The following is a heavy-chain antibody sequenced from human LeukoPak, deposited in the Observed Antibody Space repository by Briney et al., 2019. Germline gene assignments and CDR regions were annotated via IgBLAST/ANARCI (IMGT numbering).Heavy chain of an antibody. CDR1: GYTFTGYY. J-gene: IGHJ4*02. CDR2: INPNSGGT. D-gene: IGHD3-10*01. CDR3: ARAHYYGSGSYIDY. Sequence: ASVKVSCKASGYTFTGYYMHWVRQAPGQGLEWMGWINPNSGGTNYAQKFQGRVTMTRDTSISTAYMELSRLRSDDTAVYYCARAHYYGSGSYIDYWGQGTLVTVSS. V-gene: IGHV1-2*02.